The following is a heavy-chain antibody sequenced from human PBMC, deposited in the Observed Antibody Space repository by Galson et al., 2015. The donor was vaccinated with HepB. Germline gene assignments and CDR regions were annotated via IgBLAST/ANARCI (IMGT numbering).Heavy chain of an antibody. CDR1: GFTFSSYA. J-gene: IGHJ4*02. CDR3: AKDSRWVVVTGSGFDY. CDR2: ISGSGGST. D-gene: IGHD2-15*01. V-gene: IGHV3-23*01. Sequence: SLRLSCAASGFTFSSYAMSWVRQAPGKGLEWVSAISGSGGSTYYADSVKGRFTISRDNSKNTLYLQMNSLRAEDTAVYYCAKDSRWVVVTGSGFDYWGQGTLVTVSS.